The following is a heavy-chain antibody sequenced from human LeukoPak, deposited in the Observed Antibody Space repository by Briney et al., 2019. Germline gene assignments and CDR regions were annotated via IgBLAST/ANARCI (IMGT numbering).Heavy chain of an antibody. CDR3: AREEDRWFDP. V-gene: IGHV1-69*13. CDR2: IIPIFGTA. Sequence: ASVKVSCKASGCTFSSYAISWGRQDPGQGLEWMGGIIPIFGTANYAQKFQGRVTITADESTSTAYMELSSLRSEDTAVYYCAREEDRWFDPWGQGTLVTVSS. CDR1: GCTFSSYA. J-gene: IGHJ5*02.